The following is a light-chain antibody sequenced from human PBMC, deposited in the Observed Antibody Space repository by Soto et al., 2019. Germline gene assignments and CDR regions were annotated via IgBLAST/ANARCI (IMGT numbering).Light chain of an antibody. CDR1: QSITRW. CDR3: QEYNPDSGPT. Sequence: DIQVTQSPSTLSASVGDRVTITCRASQSITRWLAWYQQKPGKAPKLLIYDASSLESGVPSRFSGSGSGTEFTLTISSLQTDELATYYRQEYNPDSGPTVGGGTKV. V-gene: IGKV1-5*01. CDR2: DAS. J-gene: IGKJ4*01.